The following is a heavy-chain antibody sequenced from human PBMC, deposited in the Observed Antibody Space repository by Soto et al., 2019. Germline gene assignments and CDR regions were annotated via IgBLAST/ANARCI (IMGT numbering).Heavy chain of an antibody. J-gene: IGHJ4*02. Sequence: RLSCASSGFTCDDYAMHWVRQAPWKGLEWVSGISWNSGSIGYADSVKGRFTISRDNAKNSLYLQMNSLRSEDTALYYCAKDMGYDLSPLGYFDYWGQGTLVTVSS. V-gene: IGHV3-9*01. CDR3: AKDMGYDLSPLGYFDY. CDR2: ISWNSGSI. CDR1: GFTCDDYA. D-gene: IGHD5-12*01.